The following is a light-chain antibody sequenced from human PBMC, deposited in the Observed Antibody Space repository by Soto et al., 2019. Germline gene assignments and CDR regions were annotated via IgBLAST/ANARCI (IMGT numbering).Light chain of an antibody. CDR1: QSISSY. V-gene: IGKV1-39*01. J-gene: IGKJ1*01. CDR3: QQSYSTPWT. CDR2: AAS. Sequence: DIQMTQSPSSLSASVGDRVTITCRASQSISSYLNWYQQKPGKAPKLLIYAASSLQSGVPSRFSGSGSGTDFTLTISSLQPKDFSTYYCQQSYSTPWTFRQGTKVEIK.